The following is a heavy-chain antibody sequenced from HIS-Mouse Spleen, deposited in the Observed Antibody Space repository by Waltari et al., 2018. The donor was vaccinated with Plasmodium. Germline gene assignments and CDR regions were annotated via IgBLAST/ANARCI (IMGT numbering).Heavy chain of an antibody. CDR2: IWYDVSNN. Sequence: QVQLVESGGGLVQPGRSMRLSCAWLGFTFSSYGMHWLRQAPGKGLEWVSVIWYDVSNNYYADSVKGRFTISRDNSKTALYLQMNSLRADDTAVYYCAKVAQGTRDAFDIWGQGTMVTVSS. CDR3: AKVAQGTRDAFDI. CDR1: GFTFSSYG. J-gene: IGHJ3*02. V-gene: IGHV3-33*06. D-gene: IGHD2-8*01.